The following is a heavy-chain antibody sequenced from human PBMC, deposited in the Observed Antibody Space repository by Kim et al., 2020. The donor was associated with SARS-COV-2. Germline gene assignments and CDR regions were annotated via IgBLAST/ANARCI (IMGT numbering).Heavy chain of an antibody. D-gene: IGHD3-10*01. J-gene: IGHJ4*02. V-gene: IGHV1-46*01. Sequence: YAQKFQGRVTMTGDTSTSTVYMELSSLRSEDTAVYYWAREPYYYGSAIDCWGQGTLVTVSS. CDR3: AREPYYYGSAIDC.